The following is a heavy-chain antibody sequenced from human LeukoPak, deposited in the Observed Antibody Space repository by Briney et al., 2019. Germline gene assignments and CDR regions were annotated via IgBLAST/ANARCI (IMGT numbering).Heavy chain of an antibody. CDR1: GFTFSSFA. Sequence: GGSLRLSCAASGFTFSSFAISWVRQPPGNGLEWVSAISRSGADTYYADSVKGRFTISRGNSKNTLYLQMDSLRAEDTAVHFCVRETTVTTADAFDIWGQGTMVTVSS. D-gene: IGHD4-17*01. CDR2: ISRSGADT. V-gene: IGHV3-23*01. J-gene: IGHJ3*02. CDR3: VRETTVTTADAFDI.